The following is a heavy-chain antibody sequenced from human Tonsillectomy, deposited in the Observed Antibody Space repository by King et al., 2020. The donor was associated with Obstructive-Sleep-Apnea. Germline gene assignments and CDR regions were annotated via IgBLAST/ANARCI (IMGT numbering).Heavy chain of an antibody. D-gene: IGHD5-24*01. CDR2: IYYSGST. Sequence: VQLQESGPGLVKPSETLSLICTVSGGSVSSGSYYWSWIRQPPGKGLEWIGYIYYSGSTNYNASLKSRVTISVDTSKNQFSLRLSSVTAADTAVYYCAREDGWYFDYWGQGTLVTVSS. V-gene: IGHV4-61*01. CDR1: GGSVSSGSYY. CDR3: AREDGWYFDY. J-gene: IGHJ4*02.